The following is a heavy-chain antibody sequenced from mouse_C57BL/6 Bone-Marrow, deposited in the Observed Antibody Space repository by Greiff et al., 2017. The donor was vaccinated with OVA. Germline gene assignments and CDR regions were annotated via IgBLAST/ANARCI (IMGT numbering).Heavy chain of an antibody. CDR1: GYSFTSYF. V-gene: IGHV1-20*01. CDR2: INPYNGDT. D-gene: IGHD1-1*01. CDR3: ARYYGSSYICFDY. J-gene: IGHJ2*01. Sequence: EVQLQQSGPELVKPGDSVKISCKASGYSFTSYFMNWVMQSHGKSLEWIGRINPYNGDTFYNQKFKGKATLTVDKSSSTAHMQLRSLTSADSAVYYCARYYGSSYICFDYWGQGTTLTVSS.